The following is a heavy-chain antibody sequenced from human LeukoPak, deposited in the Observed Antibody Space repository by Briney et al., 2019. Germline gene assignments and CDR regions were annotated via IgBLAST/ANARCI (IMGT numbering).Heavy chain of an antibody. CDR3: ARDAVDIAVDGTSDY. V-gene: IGHV1-2*02. J-gene: IGHJ4*02. Sequence: ASVKVSCKASGYTFTGYCMHWVRQAPGQGLEWMGWINPNSGGTNYAQKFQGRVTMTRDTSISTAYMELSRLRSDDTAVYYCARDAVDIAVDGTSDYWGQGTLVTVSS. CDR2: INPNSGGT. CDR1: GYTFTGYC. D-gene: IGHD6-19*01.